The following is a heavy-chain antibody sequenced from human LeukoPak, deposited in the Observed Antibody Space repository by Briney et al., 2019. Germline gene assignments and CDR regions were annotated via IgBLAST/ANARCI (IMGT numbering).Heavy chain of an antibody. D-gene: IGHD3-3*01. CDR3: TKDRIFGVLSNDAFDI. Sequence: PGGSLRLSCAASGFTFSSYGMHWVRQAPGKGLEWVAFIRYDGSNKYYADSVKGRFTISRDNSKNTLYLQMNSLRAEDTAVYYCTKDRIFGVLSNDAFDIWGQGTMVTVSS. J-gene: IGHJ3*02. V-gene: IGHV3-30*02. CDR2: IRYDGSNK. CDR1: GFTFSSYG.